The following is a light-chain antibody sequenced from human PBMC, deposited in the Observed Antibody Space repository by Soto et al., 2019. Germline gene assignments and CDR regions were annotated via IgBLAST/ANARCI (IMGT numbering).Light chain of an antibody. CDR3: QQYGSSPIT. V-gene: IGKV3-20*01. CDR2: GAS. Sequence: EIVLTQSPGTLSLSPGERASLSFSASQSVSSSYLAWYQQKPGQAPRLLIYGASSRATGIPDRFSGSGSGTDFTLTISRLEPEDFAVHYCQQYGSSPITFGQGTRLEIK. CDR1: QSVSSSY. J-gene: IGKJ5*01.